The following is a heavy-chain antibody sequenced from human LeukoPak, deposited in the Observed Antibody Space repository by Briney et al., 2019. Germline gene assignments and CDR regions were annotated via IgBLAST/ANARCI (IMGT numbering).Heavy chain of an antibody. CDR3: ARDRSTSGRQY. V-gene: IGHV3-7*01. D-gene: IGHD3-10*01. CDR1: GFTFSSFW. CDR2: INQDGSEK. J-gene: IGHJ4*02. Sequence: RGSLRPSCAASGFTFSSFWMTWVRQAPGKGLEWVANINQDGSEKHYVDSLKGRFTISRDNAKNSLYLQMNTLRAEDTAVYYCARDRSTSGRQYWGQGTLVTVSS.